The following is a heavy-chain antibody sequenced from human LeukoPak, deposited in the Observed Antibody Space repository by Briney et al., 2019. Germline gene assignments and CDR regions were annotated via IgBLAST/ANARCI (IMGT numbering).Heavy chain of an antibody. J-gene: IGHJ4*02. CDR2: INPNSGGT. CDR3: ARDWYYDSSGSFDY. CDR1: GYTFTSNY. D-gene: IGHD3-22*01. Sequence: GASVKVSCKASGYTFTSNYMHWVRQAPGQGLEWMGWINPNSGGTNYAQKFQGRVTMTRDTSISTAYMELSRLRSDDTAVYYCARDWYYDSSGSFDYWGQGTLLTVSS. V-gene: IGHV1-2*02.